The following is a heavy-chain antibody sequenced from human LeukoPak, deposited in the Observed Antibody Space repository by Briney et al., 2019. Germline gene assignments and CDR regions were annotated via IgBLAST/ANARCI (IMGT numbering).Heavy chain of an antibody. D-gene: IGHD2-2*01. Sequence: SETLSLTCGVFGGSFSGSYWSWIRQPPGKGLEWIGEISHSGSISYNSSIKSRVTISVDTSKNQFSLRLRSVTAADTAVYYCARADCSSTSCSGVWGQGTTVTVSS. V-gene: IGHV4-34*01. J-gene: IGHJ6*02. CDR2: ISHSGSI. CDR3: ARADCSSTSCSGV. CDR1: GGSFSGSY.